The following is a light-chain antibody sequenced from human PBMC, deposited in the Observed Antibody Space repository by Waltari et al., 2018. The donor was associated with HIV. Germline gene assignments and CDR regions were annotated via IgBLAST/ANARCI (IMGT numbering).Light chain of an antibody. J-gene: IGLJ1*01. V-gene: IGLV1-47*01. CDR1: SSNLGSNY. Sequence: QSVLTQPPSASGTPGPRVTISCSGSSSNLGSNYGYWYQQRPGTAPKLLIYRNNQRPSGVPDRFSGSKSGTSASLAISGLRSEDEADYYCAAWDDSLSGYVFGTGTKVTVL. CDR2: RNN. CDR3: AAWDDSLSGYV.